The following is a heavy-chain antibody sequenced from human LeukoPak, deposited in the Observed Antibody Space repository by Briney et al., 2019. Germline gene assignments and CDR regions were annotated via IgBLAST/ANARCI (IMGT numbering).Heavy chain of an antibody. CDR1: GFTFSSYG. CDR2: ISYDRSNK. Sequence: GGSLRHSCAASGFTFSSYGMHWVRQAPGKGLEWVAVISYDRSNKYYADSVKGRFTISRDNSKNTLYLQMNSLRAEDTAVYYCAKDLRRYCPNGVCSSFDYWGQGTLVTVSS. J-gene: IGHJ4*02. CDR3: AKDLRRYCPNGVCSSFDY. V-gene: IGHV3-30*18. D-gene: IGHD2-8*01.